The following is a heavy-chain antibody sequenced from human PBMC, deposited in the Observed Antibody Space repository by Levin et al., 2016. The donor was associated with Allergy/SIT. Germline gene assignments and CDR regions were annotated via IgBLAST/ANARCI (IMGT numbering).Heavy chain of an antibody. V-gene: IGHV3-66*01. Sequence: WIRQPPGKGLEWVSVIYSGGSTYYADSVKGRFTISRDNSKNTLYLQMNSLRAEDTAVYYCASRYYYGSGSRHYYYYGMDVWGQGTTVTVSS. CDR3: ASRYYYGSGSRHYYYYGMDV. CDR2: IYSGGST. D-gene: IGHD3-10*01. J-gene: IGHJ6*02.